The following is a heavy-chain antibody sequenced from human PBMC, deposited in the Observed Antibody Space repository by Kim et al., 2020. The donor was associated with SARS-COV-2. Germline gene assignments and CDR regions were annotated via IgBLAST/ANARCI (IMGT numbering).Heavy chain of an antibody. D-gene: IGHD2-8*01. V-gene: IGHV3-11*04. CDR3: ARVRFVLWKQRCYYGMDV. J-gene: IGHJ6*02. Sequence: KGRFTISRDNAKNSLYLQMNSLRAEDTAVYYCARVRFVLWKQRCYYGMDVWGQGTTVTVSS.